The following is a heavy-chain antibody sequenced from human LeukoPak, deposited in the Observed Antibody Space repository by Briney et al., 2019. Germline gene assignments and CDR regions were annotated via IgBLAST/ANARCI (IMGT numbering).Heavy chain of an antibody. D-gene: IGHD5-18*01. CDR3: ARGRYSYGQDDFDI. J-gene: IGHJ3*02. V-gene: IGHV1-8*01. CDR1: GYTFTSSD. Sequence: GASVKVSCTASGYTFTSSDINWVRQATGQGLEWLGWINPSSGNTGNAQKFQVRVTMTRNTSISTAYMELSSLRSEDAAVYYCARGRYSYGQDDFDIWGQGTMVTVSS. CDR2: INPSSGNT.